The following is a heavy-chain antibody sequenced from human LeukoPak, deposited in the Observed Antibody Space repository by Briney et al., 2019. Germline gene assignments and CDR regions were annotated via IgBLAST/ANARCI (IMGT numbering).Heavy chain of an antibody. V-gene: IGHV3-30*02. Sequence: GGSLRLSCAASGFTFSSYGMHWVRQAPGKGLEWVAVIWYDGSKQYYADSVKGRFTISRDNSKNTLYLQMNSLRAEDTAVYYCAKSPSTVTTESYWGQGTLVTVSS. J-gene: IGHJ4*02. CDR1: GFTFSSYG. CDR3: AKSPSTVTTESY. CDR2: IWYDGSKQ. D-gene: IGHD4-17*01.